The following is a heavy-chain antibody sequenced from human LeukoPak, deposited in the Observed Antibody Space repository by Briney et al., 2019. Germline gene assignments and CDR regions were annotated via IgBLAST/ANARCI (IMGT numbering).Heavy chain of an antibody. D-gene: IGHD2-2*01. CDR3: ARDRLRYCSSTSCPLGSY. CDR2: IWYDGSNK. Sequence: PGGSLRRSCAASGFTFSSYGMHWVRQAPGKGLEWVAVIWYDGSNKYYADSVKGRFTISRDNSKNTLYLQMNSLRAEDTAVYYCARDRLRYCSSTSCPLGSYWGQGTLVTVSS. J-gene: IGHJ4*02. V-gene: IGHV3-33*01. CDR1: GFTFSSYG.